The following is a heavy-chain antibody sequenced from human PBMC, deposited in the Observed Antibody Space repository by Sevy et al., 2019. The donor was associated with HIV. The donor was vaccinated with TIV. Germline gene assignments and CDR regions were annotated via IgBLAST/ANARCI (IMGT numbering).Heavy chain of an antibody. CDR2: LSFGCGKI. V-gene: IGHV3-23*01. D-gene: IGHD2-8*01. CDR3: AREGCSRPHDY. Sequence: GGSLRLSCAASGFAFHEYSMSWIRQAPGKGLEWVATLSFGCGKINYADSVKGRFTISRDNSKNSFYLQMDNLRVEDTALYYCAREGCSRPHDYWRQGTRVTVSS. J-gene: IGHJ4*02. CDR1: GFAFHEYS.